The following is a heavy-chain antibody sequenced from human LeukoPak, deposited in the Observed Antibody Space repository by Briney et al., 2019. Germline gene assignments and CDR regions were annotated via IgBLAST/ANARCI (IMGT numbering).Heavy chain of an antibody. CDR1: GFTFNGKW. CDR2: IYYIGST. Sequence: GSLRLSCVASGFTFNGKWMSWIRQPPGKGLEWIGYIYYIGSTNDNPSLKSRVTMSVDTSKNQFSLNLTSVTAADTAVYYCARDTTTVHKGSAFDIWGQGTMVTVSS. D-gene: IGHD4-17*01. CDR3: ARDTTTVHKGSAFDI. V-gene: IGHV4-59*01. J-gene: IGHJ3*02.